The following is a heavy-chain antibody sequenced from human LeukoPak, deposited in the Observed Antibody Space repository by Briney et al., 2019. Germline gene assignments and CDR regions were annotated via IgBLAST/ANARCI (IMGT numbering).Heavy chain of an antibody. CDR2: TNYRSNWYY. CDR1: GDSVSSNIAA. J-gene: IGHJ4*02. V-gene: IGHV6-1*01. CDR3: ARYSLEEAGALRC. Sequence: PSETLSLTCSISGDSVSSNIAAWICIRQSPARGLEWLGSTNYRSNWYYYYALSVKSPISTNPDTSKNQVTLLLDSGTSVDSVIYYRARYSLEEAGALRCWGQGTLVTVSS. D-gene: IGHD6-19*01.